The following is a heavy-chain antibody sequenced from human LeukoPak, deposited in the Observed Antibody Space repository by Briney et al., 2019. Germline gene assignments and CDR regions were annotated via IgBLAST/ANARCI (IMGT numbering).Heavy chain of an antibody. V-gene: IGHV3-74*01. CDR3: ARKRQSYDAFDI. D-gene: IGHD6-25*01. CDR1: GFTFSSYW. J-gene: IGHJ3*02. Sequence: GGSLRLSCAASGFTFSSYWMHWVRQAPGKGLVWVSRINSDGSTTNYADSVLGRFTISRDNAKKTLYLQMNSLRAEDTAVYYCARKRQSYDAFDIWGQGTMVTVSS. CDR2: INSDGSTT.